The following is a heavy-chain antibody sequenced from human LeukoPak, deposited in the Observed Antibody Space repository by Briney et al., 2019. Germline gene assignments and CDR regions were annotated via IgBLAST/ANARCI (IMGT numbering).Heavy chain of an antibody. Sequence: GGSLRLSCAASGLTSSSYWMSWVRQAPGKGLEWVSYISSSGSTIYYADSVKGRFTISRDNAKNSLYLQMNSLRAEDTAVYYCARYPVSSGLLSGAFDIWGQGTMVTVSS. CDR1: GLTSSSYW. V-gene: IGHV3-48*04. CDR3: ARYPVSSGLLSGAFDI. J-gene: IGHJ3*02. D-gene: IGHD2-2*01. CDR2: ISSSGSTI.